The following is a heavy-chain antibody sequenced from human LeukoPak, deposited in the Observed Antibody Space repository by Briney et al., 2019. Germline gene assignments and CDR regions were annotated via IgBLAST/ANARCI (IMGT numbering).Heavy chain of an antibody. V-gene: IGHV1-2*02. CDR3: ARNPPYCTSTSCYNDY. D-gene: IGHD2-2*02. CDR2: INPNSGAT. CDR1: GYTFTIYY. Sequence: ASVKVSCKASGYTFTIYYMHWVRQAPGQGLEWMGWINPNSGATSYAQGFQGRVTMTRDTSISTAYMELSGLTSDDTAVYYCARNPPYCTSTSCYNDYWGQGTLVTVSS. J-gene: IGHJ4*02.